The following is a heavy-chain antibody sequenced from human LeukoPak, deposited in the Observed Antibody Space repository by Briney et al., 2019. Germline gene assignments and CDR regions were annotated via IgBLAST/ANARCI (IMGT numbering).Heavy chain of an antibody. CDR3: ARDGVRYGDYGFDY. CDR1: GGSFSGYY. CDR2: INHSGST. V-gene: IGHV4-34*01. Sequence: SETLSLTCAVYGGSFSGYYWSWIRQPPGKGLEWIGEINHSGSTNYNPSLKSRVTISVDTSKNQFSLKLRSVTAADTSVYYCARDGVRYGDYGFDYWGQGTLVAVSS. J-gene: IGHJ4*02. D-gene: IGHD4-17*01.